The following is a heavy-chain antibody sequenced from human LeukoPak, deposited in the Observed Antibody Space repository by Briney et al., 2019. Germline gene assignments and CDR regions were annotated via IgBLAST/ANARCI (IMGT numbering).Heavy chain of an antibody. V-gene: IGHV4-39*01. J-gene: IGHJ5*02. CDR2: IYYSGST. D-gene: IGHD3-22*01. Sequence: SETLSLTCTVSGGSINSSSYFWGWIRQPSGKGLEWIGNIYYSGSTNYNPSLKSRVTISVDTSKNQFSLKLSSVTAADTAMYYCARHWDSSAYLNWFDPWGQGTLVSVSS. CDR1: GGSINSSSYF. CDR3: ARHWDSSAYLNWFDP.